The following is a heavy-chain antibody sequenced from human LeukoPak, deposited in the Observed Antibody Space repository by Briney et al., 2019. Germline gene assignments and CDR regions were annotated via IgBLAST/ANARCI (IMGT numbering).Heavy chain of an antibody. CDR2: ISYDGSNK. J-gene: IGHJ4*02. CDR3: AKEVEFCSGGTSYSLSSFAS. Sequence: PGGSLRLSCAASGFTFSSYGMHWVRQAPGKGLEGAAVISYDGSNKYYADSVKGRFTISRDNSKNPLFLKMTGLRLEDPVLFSCAKEVEFCSGGTSYSLSSFASWAKGPLVTVSS. V-gene: IGHV3-30*18. CDR1: GFTFSSYG. D-gene: IGHD2-15*01.